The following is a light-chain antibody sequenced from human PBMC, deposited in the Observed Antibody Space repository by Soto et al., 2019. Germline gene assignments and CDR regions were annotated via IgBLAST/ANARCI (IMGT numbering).Light chain of an antibody. CDR1: QSISNY. J-gene: IGKJ1*01. CDR3: QQSYSTPRT. V-gene: IGKV1-39*01. CDR2: AAS. Sequence: DIQMTQSPYSLSASVGDRVTITCRASQSISNYLNWYQQKPGKAPKFLISAASSLQSGVPSRFSGGGSGTDFTLTISSLQAEDSASYYCQQSYSTPRTFGQGTKVEIK.